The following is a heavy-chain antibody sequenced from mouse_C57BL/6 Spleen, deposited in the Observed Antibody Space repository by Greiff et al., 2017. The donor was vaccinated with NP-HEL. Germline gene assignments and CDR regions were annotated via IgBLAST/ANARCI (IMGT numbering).Heavy chain of an antibody. CDR2: IHPNSGST. D-gene: IGHD1-1*01. V-gene: IGHV1-64*01. CDR3: EREGIYYYGSNYEENAMDY. J-gene: IGHJ4*01. Sequence: QVQLQQPGAELVKPGASVKLSCKASGYTFTSYWMHWVKQRPGQGLEWIGMIHPNSGSTNYNEKFKSKATLTVDKSSSTAYMQLSSLTSEDSAVYYCEREGIYYYGSNYEENAMDYRGKGTSVTVAS. CDR1: GYTFTSYW.